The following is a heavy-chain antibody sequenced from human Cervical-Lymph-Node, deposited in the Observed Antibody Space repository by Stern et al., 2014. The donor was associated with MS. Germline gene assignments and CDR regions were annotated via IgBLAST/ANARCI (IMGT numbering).Heavy chain of an antibody. V-gene: IGHV3-7*01. CDR3: ARGSDT. J-gene: IGHJ5*02. CDR1: GFTFSSYW. Sequence: EVQLVQSGGGLVQPGGSLRLSCAASGFTFSSYWMNWVRQAPGKGLEWVANINEHGSDAYYVASVKGRFTIPTDKSQTPLYMHMYSLRAEDTAGYYCARGSDTWGQGTLVTVSS. CDR2: INEHGSDA. D-gene: IGHD2-15*01.